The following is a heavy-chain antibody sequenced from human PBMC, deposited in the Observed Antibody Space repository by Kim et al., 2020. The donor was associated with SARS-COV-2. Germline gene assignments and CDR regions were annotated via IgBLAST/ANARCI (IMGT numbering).Heavy chain of an antibody. V-gene: IGHV4-61*01. CDR1: GASVSSGRYY. Sequence: SETLSLTCSVSGASVSSGRYYWSWIRQPPGKGLEWLGYIYFIGTANYNPSLKSRVTISRDTSKNQFSLQLTSVTAADTAFYYCARHGRSSSTFDLWGPGTLVTVSS. CDR3: ARHGRSSSTFDL. CDR2: IYFIGTA. D-gene: IGHD6-13*01. J-gene: IGHJ4*02.